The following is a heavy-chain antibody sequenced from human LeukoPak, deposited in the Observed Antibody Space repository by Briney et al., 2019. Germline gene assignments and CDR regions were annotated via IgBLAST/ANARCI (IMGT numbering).Heavy chain of an antibody. J-gene: IGHJ5*02. CDR3: ARHGSGRGWFDP. CDR2: IYYSGST. CDR1: GGSISSYY. D-gene: IGHD3-10*01. Sequence: SETLSLTCTVSGGSISSYYWSWIRQPPGKGLEWIGYIYYSGSTNYNPPLKSRVTISVDTSKNQFSLKLSSVTAADTAVYYCARHGSGRGWFDPWGQGTLVTVSS. V-gene: IGHV4-59*08.